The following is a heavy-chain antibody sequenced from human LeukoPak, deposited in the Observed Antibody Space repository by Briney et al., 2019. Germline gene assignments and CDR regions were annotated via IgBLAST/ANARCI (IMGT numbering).Heavy chain of an antibody. Sequence: PSETLSLTCAVYGGSFSGYYWSWIRQPPGKGLEWIGEINHSGSTNYNPSLKSRVTISVDTSKNQFSLKLSCVTAADTAVYYCAGPPRPSRPRGKSGSSPPCYYYMDVWGKGTTVTVSS. CDR3: AGPPRPSRPRGKSGSSPPCYYYMDV. CDR2: INHSGST. V-gene: IGHV4-34*01. CDR1: GGSFSGYY. D-gene: IGHD2-2*01. J-gene: IGHJ6*03.